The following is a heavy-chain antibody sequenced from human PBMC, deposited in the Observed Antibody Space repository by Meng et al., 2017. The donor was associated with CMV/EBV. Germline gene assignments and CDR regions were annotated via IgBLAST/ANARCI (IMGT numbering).Heavy chain of an antibody. CDR1: GGSCSGYY. D-gene: IGHD5-18*01. Sequence: GGSCSGYYWSWIRQHQGKGREWIGEINHSGSTNYNPSLKSRVTISVDTSKNQFSLKLSSVTAADTAVYYCARGRPPGYSYGGYFDYWGQGTLVTVSS. J-gene: IGHJ4*02. V-gene: IGHV4-34*01. CDR3: ARGRPPGYSYGGYFDY. CDR2: INHSGST.